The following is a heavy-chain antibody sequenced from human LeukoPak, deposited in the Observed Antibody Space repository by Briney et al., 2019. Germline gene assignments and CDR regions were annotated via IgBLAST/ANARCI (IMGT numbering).Heavy chain of an antibody. CDR1: GGSISSYY. J-gene: IGHJ4*02. CDR3: ARTISGYDSAVFDY. CDR2: IYYSGST. Sequence: SETLSLTCTVSGGSISSYYWGWIRQPPGKGLEWIGYIYYSGSTNYNPFLKSRVTISVDTSKNQFSLKLSSVTAADTAVYYCARTISGYDSAVFDYWGQGTLVTVSS. V-gene: IGHV4-59*01. D-gene: IGHD5-12*01.